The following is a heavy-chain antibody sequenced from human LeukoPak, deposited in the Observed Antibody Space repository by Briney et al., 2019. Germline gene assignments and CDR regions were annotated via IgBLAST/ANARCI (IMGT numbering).Heavy chain of an antibody. Sequence: SETLSLTCAVYGGSFSGYYWSWIRQPPGKGLEWVGEINNSGSTNYNPSLKSRVTISVDTSKNQFSLKLSSVTAADTAVYYCARSRYYDFWSGYLDYWGQGTLVTVSS. J-gene: IGHJ4*02. V-gene: IGHV4-34*01. CDR3: ARSRYYDFWSGYLDY. D-gene: IGHD3-3*01. CDR2: INNSGST. CDR1: GGSFSGYY.